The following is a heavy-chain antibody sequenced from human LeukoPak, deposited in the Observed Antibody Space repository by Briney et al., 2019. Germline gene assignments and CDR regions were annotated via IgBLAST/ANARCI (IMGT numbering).Heavy chain of an antibody. D-gene: IGHD3-22*01. CDR3: ARDHYYDSSGPDY. V-gene: IGHV1-2*02. CDR2: INPNSGGT. Sequence: GASVTVSCKVSGYTFTDYYVHWVRQAPGQGLEWMGWINPNSGGTHYAQKFQGRVTMTRDTSTSTVYMELSSLRSEDTAVYYCARDHYYDSSGPDYWGQGTLVTVSS. J-gene: IGHJ4*02. CDR1: GYTFTDYY.